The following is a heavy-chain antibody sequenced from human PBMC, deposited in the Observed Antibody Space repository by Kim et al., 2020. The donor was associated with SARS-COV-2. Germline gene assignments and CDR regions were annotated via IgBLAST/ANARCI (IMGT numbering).Heavy chain of an antibody. CDR1: GFTFSRHS. CDR3: AKSCSSGVCYTASD. Sequence: GGSLRLSCAASGFTFSRHSMSWVRHAPGKGLEWVSAISPSGGSTYYADSVKGRFTISRDNSKNTLYLQMNSLRVDDTAVYYCAKSCSSGVCYTASDWGQGTLVTVSS. J-gene: IGHJ4*02. V-gene: IGHV3-23*01. CDR2: ISPSGGST. D-gene: IGHD2-8*01.